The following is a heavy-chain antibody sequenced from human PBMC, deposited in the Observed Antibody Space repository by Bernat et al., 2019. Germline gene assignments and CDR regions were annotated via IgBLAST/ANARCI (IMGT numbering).Heavy chain of an antibody. D-gene: IGHD3-9*01. J-gene: IGHJ5*02. Sequence: QVQLQESGPGLVKPSETLSLTCTVSGGSISSYYWSWIRQPPGKGLEWIGYIYYSGSTNYNPSLKSRVTISVDTSKNQFSLKLSSVTAADTAVYYCARGRRPDYDILTGFRFWHGWFDPWGQGTLVTVSS. CDR1: GGSISSYY. V-gene: IGHV4-59*01. CDR3: ARGRRPDYDILTGFRFWHGWFDP. CDR2: IYYSGST.